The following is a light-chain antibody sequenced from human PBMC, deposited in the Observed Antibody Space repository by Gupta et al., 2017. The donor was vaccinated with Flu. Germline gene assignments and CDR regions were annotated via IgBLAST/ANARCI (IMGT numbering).Light chain of an antibody. CDR1: SSNIGAGYD. CDR3: QSYDSSLSGSV. CDR2: GNS. J-gene: IGLJ3*02. V-gene: IGLV1-40*01. Sequence: QSVLTQPPSVSRAPGQRVTISCTGRSSNIGAGYDVHWYQQLPGTAPKLLIYGNSNRPSGVPERFSGSKSGTSASLAITGLQAEDEADYYCQSYDSSLSGSVFGGGTKLTVL.